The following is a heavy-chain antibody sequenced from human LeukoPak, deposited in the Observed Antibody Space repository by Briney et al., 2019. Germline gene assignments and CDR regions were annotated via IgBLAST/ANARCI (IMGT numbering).Heavy chain of an antibody. CDR2: IIPIFGTA. CDR3: ARVNAVLWFGELTGFDY. V-gene: IGHV1-69*13. Sequence: GASVKVSCKASGGTFSSYAISWVRQAPGQGLEWMGGIIPIFGTANYAQKFQGRVTITADESTSTAYMELSSLRSEDTAVYYCARVNAVLWFGELTGFDYWGQGTLVTVSS. D-gene: IGHD3-10*01. J-gene: IGHJ4*02. CDR1: GGTFSSYA.